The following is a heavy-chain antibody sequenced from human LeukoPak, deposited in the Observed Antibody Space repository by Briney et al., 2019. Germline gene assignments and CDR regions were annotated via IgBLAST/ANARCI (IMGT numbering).Heavy chain of an antibody. J-gene: IGHJ4*02. V-gene: IGHV3-23*01. CDR3: VRRRDASSGWGDHDY. D-gene: IGHD6-19*01. CDR2: IGGSGDKT. CDR1: GFTFNRNA. Sequence: HSGGSLRLSCAASGFTFNRNAISWVRQAPGKGLEWVSTIGGSGDKTFYADSVKGRFTISRDNSKNMLHLQMSSLTGEDTALYYCVRRRDASSGWGDHDYWGQGTLVTVSS.